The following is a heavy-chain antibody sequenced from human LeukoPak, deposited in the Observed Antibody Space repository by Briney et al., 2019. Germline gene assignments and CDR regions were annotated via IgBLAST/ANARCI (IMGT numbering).Heavy chain of an antibody. V-gene: IGHV1-69*04. J-gene: IGHJ5*02. CDR2: IIPIFGIA. CDR1: GGTFSSYA. D-gene: IGHD2-2*01. CDR3: ARGKVVVENWFDP. Sequence: ASVKVSCKASGGTFSSYAISWVRQAPGQGLEWMGRIIPIFGIANYAQKFQGRVTITADKSTSTAYMELSSLRSEDTAVYYCARGKVVVENWFDPWGQGILVTVSS.